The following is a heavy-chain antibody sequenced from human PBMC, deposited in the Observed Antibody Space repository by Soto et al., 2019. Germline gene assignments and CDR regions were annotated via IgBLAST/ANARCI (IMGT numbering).Heavy chain of an antibody. CDR1: GYTFTSYG. CDR2: ISAYNGNT. J-gene: IGHJ3*02. Sequence: ASVKVSCKASGYTFTSYGISWVRQAPGQGLEWMGWISAYNGNTNYAQKLQGRVTMTTDTSTSTAYMELRSLRSDDTAVYYCASAMVEAVAGTVSDAFDIWGQGTMVTVSS. CDR3: ASAMVEAVAGTVSDAFDI. D-gene: IGHD6-19*01. V-gene: IGHV1-18*01.